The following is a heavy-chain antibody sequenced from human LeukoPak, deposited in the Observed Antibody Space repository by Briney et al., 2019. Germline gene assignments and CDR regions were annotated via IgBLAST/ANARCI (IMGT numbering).Heavy chain of an antibody. CDR1: GFTFSSYE. D-gene: IGHD6-13*01. J-gene: IGHJ4*02. Sequence: GGSLRLSCAASGFTFSSYEMNWVRQAPGKGLEWVSYISSSGSTICYADSVKGRFTISRDNSKNTLYLQMNSLRAEDTAVYYCAGDRGSSWGFDYWGQGTLVTVSS. V-gene: IGHV3-48*03. CDR3: AGDRGSSWGFDY. CDR2: ISSSGSTI.